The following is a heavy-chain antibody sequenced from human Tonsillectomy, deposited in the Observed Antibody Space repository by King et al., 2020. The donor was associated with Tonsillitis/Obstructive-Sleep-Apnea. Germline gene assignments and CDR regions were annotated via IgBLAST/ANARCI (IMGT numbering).Heavy chain of an antibody. J-gene: IGHJ2*01. CDR3: ARIQDSGYDWYFDL. V-gene: IGHV4-31*03. D-gene: IGHD5-12*01. Sequence: QLQESGPGLVKPSQTLSLTCTVSGGSISSGGYYWSWIRQHPGKGLEWIGYIYYSGSTYYNPSLKSRVTISVDTSKNQFSLKLSSVTAADTAVYYCARIQDSGYDWYFDLRGRGTLVTVSS. CDR1: GGSISSGGYY. CDR2: IYYSGST.